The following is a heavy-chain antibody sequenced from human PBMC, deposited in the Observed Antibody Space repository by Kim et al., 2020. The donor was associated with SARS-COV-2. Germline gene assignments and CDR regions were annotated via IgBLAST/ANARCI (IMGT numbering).Heavy chain of an antibody. D-gene: IGHD6-19*01. V-gene: IGHV1-18*01. Sequence: ASVKVSCKASGYTFTSYGISWVRQAPGQGLEWMGWISAYNGNTNYAQKLQGRVTMTTDTSTSTAYMELRSLRSDDTAVYYCAIPSTDSSDLGWTPFDYWGQGTLVTVSS. CDR2: ISAYNGNT. CDR1: GYTFTSYG. J-gene: IGHJ4*02. CDR3: AIPSTDSSDLGWTPFDY.